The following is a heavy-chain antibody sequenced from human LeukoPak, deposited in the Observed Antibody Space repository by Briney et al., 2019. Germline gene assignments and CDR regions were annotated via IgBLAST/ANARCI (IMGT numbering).Heavy chain of an antibody. J-gene: IGHJ6*03. CDR2: ISHSGST. CDR3: ARDYYDSSGPTDYYYYMDV. V-gene: IGHV4-4*02. CDR1: GGSISSSNW. D-gene: IGHD3-22*01. Sequence: SGTLSLTCAVSGGSISSSNWWSWVRQPPGKGLEWIGEISHSGSTNYNPSLKSRVTISVDTSKNQFSLKLSSVTAADTAVYYCARDYYDSSGPTDYYYYMDVWGKGTTVTVSS.